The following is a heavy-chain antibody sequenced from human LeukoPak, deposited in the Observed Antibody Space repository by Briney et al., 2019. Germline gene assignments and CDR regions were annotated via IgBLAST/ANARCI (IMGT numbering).Heavy chain of an antibody. Sequence: PSETLSLTCAFYGGSFSGYYWSWIRQPPGKGLEWIGEINHSGSTNYNPSLKSRVTISVDTSKNQFSLKLSSVTAADTAVYYCARGRRGYSGCLDYWGQGTLVTVSS. CDR3: ARGRRGYSGCLDY. CDR2: INHSGST. J-gene: IGHJ4*02. D-gene: IGHD5-12*01. V-gene: IGHV4-34*01. CDR1: GGSFSGYY.